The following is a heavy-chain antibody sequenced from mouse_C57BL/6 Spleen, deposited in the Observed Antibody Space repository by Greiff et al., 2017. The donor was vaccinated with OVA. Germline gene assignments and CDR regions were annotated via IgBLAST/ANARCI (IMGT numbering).Heavy chain of an antibody. CDR3: ARRDYYGSSYDYAMDY. Sequence: VQLKESGPELVKPGASVKISCKASGYSFTDYNMNWVKQSNGKSLEWIGVINPNYGTTSYNQKFKGKATLTVDQSSSTAYMQLNSLTSEDSAVYYCARRDYYGSSYDYAMDYWGQGTSVTVSS. D-gene: IGHD1-1*01. J-gene: IGHJ4*01. CDR2: INPNYGTT. V-gene: IGHV1-39*01. CDR1: GYSFTDYN.